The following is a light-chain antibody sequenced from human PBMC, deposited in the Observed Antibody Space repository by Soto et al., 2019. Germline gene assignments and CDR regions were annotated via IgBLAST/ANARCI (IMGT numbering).Light chain of an antibody. CDR2: DVS. V-gene: IGLV2-14*03. J-gene: IGLJ2*01. Sequence: QSALTQPASVSGSPGQSITISCTGTSSDIGYYDYVSWYQQHPDKAPKLMIYDVSNPPSGVSNRFSGSKSDNTAALTISGLQAEDEADYYCSSYTTSATLVFGGGTKLTVL. CDR3: SSYTTSATLV. CDR1: SSDIGYYDY.